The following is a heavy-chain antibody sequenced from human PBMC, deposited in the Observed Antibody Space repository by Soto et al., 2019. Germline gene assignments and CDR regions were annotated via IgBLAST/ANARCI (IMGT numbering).Heavy chain of an antibody. D-gene: IGHD2-21*02. V-gene: IGHV4-31*03. Sequence: KASETLSLTCTVSGDSVSSGSNYWTWIRHHPGKGLEWIGFIHSRGRTYYNPSLKGRITISIDTSKNLFSLKVTSLTAADTAVYYCARDRCSGGDCYLGYWGQGTPVPVSS. J-gene: IGHJ4*02. CDR3: ARDRCSGGDCYLGY. CDR2: IHSRGRT. CDR1: GDSVSSGSNY.